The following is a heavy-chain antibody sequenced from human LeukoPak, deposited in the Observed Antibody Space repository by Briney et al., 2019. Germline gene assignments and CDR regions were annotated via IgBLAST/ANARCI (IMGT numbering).Heavy chain of an antibody. Sequence: GESLKISCAASGFTFSKYWMLWVRQAPGKGLESVSRINTDRTVTTYADSVKGRFTVSRDNADNTMFLQMNSVRDEDTAVYYCATKQWLAPPPDSWGQGTPVTVSS. CDR2: INTDRTVT. J-gene: IGHJ4*02. CDR3: ATKQWLAPPPDS. V-gene: IGHV3-74*01. D-gene: IGHD6-19*01. CDR1: GFTFSKYW.